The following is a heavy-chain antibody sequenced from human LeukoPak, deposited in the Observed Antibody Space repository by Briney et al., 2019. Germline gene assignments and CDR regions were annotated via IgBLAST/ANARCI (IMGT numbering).Heavy chain of an antibody. J-gene: IGHJ5*02. Sequence: QAGGSLRLSCAASGFTFSNYAMSWARQAPGKGLEWVSAISGSGGSTYYADSVKGRFTISRDNSKNTLYLQMNSLRAEDTAVYYCANSGTNERWENWFDPWGQGTLVTVSS. D-gene: IGHD3-10*01. CDR1: GFTFSNYA. CDR3: ANSGTNERWENWFDP. V-gene: IGHV3-23*01. CDR2: ISGSGGST.